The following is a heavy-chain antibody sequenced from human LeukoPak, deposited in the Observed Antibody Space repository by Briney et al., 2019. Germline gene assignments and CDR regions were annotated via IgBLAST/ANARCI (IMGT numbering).Heavy chain of an antibody. CDR2: ITSNGGTT. Sequence: TGGSLRLSCAASGFTFSSYGMHWVRQAPGKGLEYVSAITSNGGTTYYANSVKGRFTISRDNSKNTLYLQMGSLRAEDMAVYYCARSSYGYPDYWGQGTLDTVSS. CDR3: ARSSYGYPDY. V-gene: IGHV3-64*01. CDR1: GFTFSSYG. J-gene: IGHJ4*02. D-gene: IGHD5-18*01.